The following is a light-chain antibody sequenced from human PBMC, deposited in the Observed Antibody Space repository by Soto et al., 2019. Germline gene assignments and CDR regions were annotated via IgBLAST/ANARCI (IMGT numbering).Light chain of an antibody. Sequence: DIQMTQPPSSLSASVEDRVTITCRASQSINTYLNWYQQKPGKAPKFLIHAASSLQSGVPSRFSGSGSGTFFTLTIRSLQPEDVATYYCQQSYNTPPFTFGQGTKLEIK. V-gene: IGKV1-39*01. CDR3: QQSYNTPPFT. CDR2: AAS. J-gene: IGKJ2*01. CDR1: QSINTY.